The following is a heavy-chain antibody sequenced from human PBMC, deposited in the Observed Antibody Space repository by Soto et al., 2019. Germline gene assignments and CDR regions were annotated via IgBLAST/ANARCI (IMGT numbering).Heavy chain of an antibody. V-gene: IGHV3-23*01. J-gene: IGHJ5*02. CDR2: ISISGAT. D-gene: IGHD3-22*01. CDR1: GFTLSNYA. CDR3: AKDLDSSGYFQEHDR. Sequence: EVQLLESGGGLVQPGGSLRLSCATSGFTLSNYAMNWVRQAAGKGLEWISLISISGATHYADSVKGRFTISRDNSNIILFLQMNSLRAEDTALYYCAKDLDSSGYFQEHDRWCQGTLVTVSS.